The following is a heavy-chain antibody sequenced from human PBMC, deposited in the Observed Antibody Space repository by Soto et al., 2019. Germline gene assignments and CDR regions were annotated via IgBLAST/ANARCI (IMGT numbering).Heavy chain of an antibody. CDR1: GFSFSSFA. J-gene: IGHJ4*02. Sequence: EVHLLQSGGGLVQPGGSLRLSCAASGFSFSSFALSWVRQSPGKGLEWVAAVSGRGGDTYYANSVKGRFTISRDNSQNTLLLKMNSLRAADSVIYYCAKDPNYDFWSGFSAVYFDYWGQGTLVTVSS. D-gene: IGHD3-3*01. CDR3: AKDPNYDFWSGFSAVYFDY. V-gene: IGHV3-23*01. CDR2: VSGRGGDT.